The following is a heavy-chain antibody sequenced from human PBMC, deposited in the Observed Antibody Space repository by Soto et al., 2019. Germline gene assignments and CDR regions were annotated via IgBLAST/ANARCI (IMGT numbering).Heavy chain of an antibody. V-gene: IGHV1-69*13. J-gene: IGHJ4*02. CDR1: GGTFSSYA. CDR2: IIPIFGTA. D-gene: IGHD1-26*01. Sequence: GASVKVSCKASGGTFSSYAISWVRQAPGQGLEWMGWIIPIFGTANYAQKFQGRVTITADESTSTAYMELSSLRSEDTAVYYCARGERWELPFFDYWGQGTLVTVSS. CDR3: ARGERWELPFFDY.